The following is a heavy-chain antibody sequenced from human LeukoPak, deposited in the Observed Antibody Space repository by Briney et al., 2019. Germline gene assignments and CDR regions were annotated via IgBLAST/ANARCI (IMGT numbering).Heavy chain of an antibody. CDR2: INHSGST. J-gene: IGHJ4*02. D-gene: IGHD6-25*01. CDR1: GGSFNGYY. CDR3: ARENRGDWRLRRFDY. Sequence: SETLSLTCAVFGGSFNGYYWTWIRQPPGKGLEWIGEINHSGSTNYNPSLKSRVTISVDKSKNHFSLKLSSVTAADTAVYYCARENRGDWRLRRFDYWGQGSLVTVSS. V-gene: IGHV4-34*01.